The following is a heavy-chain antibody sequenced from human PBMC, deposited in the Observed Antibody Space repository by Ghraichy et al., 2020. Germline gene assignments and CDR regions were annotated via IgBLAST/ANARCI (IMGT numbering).Heavy chain of an antibody. CDR1: GESFNAYY. J-gene: IGHJ5*02. CDR3: ARGGLTPRLRFFHP. Sequence: SETLSLTCTVYGESFNAYYWTWIRQSPGGGLEWIGEINDLGDTNYNASLKSRVTVSVETSRNQFSLKLKSLTAADTAIYYCARGGLTPRLRFFHPWGQGTRVIVSS. D-gene: IGHD3-3*01. CDR2: INDLGDT. V-gene: IGHV4-34*01.